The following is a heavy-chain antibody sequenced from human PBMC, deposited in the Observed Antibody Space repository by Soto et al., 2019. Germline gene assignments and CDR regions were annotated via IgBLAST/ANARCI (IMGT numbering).Heavy chain of an antibody. D-gene: IGHD2-8*01. CDR1: GFTFSSYP. V-gene: IGHV3-74*01. CDR3: VRGTNGWRGMDY. J-gene: IGHJ4*02. Sequence: GSLRLACATSGFTFSSYPIHWVRQAPGKGPVWVSRITEDGSGTTYADSVKGRFTVTRDNAKNTMYLQMSGLGAEDTAVYHCVRGTNGWRGMDYWGQGTLVTVSS. CDR2: ITEDGSGT.